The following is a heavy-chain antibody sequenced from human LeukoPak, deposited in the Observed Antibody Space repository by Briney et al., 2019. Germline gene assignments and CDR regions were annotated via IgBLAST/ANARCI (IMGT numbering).Heavy chain of an antibody. CDR2: IRYDGSNK. CDR3: AKDPPDDYGDYTSHYFDY. D-gene: IGHD4-17*01. Sequence: PGGSLRLSCAASGFTFSSYGMHWVRQAPGKGLEWVAFIRYDGSNKYYADSVKGRFTISRDNSKNTLYLQMNSLRAEDTAVYYCAKDPPDDYGDYTSHYFDYWGQGTLVTVSS. V-gene: IGHV3-30*02. J-gene: IGHJ4*02. CDR1: GFTFSSYG.